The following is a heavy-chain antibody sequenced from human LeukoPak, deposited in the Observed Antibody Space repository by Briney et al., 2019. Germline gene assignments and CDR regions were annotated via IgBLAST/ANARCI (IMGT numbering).Heavy chain of an antibody. J-gene: IGHJ3*02. CDR1: GFTFSSYW. D-gene: IGHD4-17*01. CDR2: IYYSGST. Sequence: GSLRLSCAASGFTFSSYWMSWVRQAPGKGLEWIGSIYYSGSTYYNPSLKSRVTISVDTSKNQSSLKLSSVTAADTAVYYCARGATTVTTYAFDIWGQGTMVTVSS. CDR3: ARGATTVTTYAFDI. V-gene: IGHV4-39*07.